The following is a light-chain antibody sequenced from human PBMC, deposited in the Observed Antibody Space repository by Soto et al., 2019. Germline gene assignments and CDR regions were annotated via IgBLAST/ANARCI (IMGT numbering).Light chain of an antibody. CDR2: GAS. CDR1: QSVSSSY. Sequence: EIVLTQSPGTLSLSPGERATISCRASQSVSSSYLAWYQQKPGQAPRLLIYGASSRATGIPDRFSGSGSGIYFTLTISRLEPEDFAVYYCQQYGSSPWTFGQGTKVEIK. V-gene: IGKV3-20*01. J-gene: IGKJ1*01. CDR3: QQYGSSPWT.